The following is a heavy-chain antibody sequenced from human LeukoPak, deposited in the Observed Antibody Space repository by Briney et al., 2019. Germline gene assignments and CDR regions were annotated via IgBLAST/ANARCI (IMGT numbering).Heavy chain of an antibody. CDR3: ARAFYYYGSGSYGWFDP. CDR1: GYTFTSYG. V-gene: IGHV1-18*01. Sequence: ASVKVSCKASGYTFTSYGISWVRQAPGQELEWMGWISAYNGNTNYAQKLQGRVTMTTDTPTSTAYMELRSLRSDDTAVYYCARAFYYYGSGSYGWFDPWGQGTLVTVSS. CDR2: ISAYNGNT. D-gene: IGHD3-10*01. J-gene: IGHJ5*02.